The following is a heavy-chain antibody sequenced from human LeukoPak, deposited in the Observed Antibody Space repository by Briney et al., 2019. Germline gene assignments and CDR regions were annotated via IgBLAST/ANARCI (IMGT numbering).Heavy chain of an antibody. D-gene: IGHD5-12*01. CDR2: VSPYNGDT. CDR1: SYTFTDYG. Sequence: GASVKVSCKASSYTFTDYGINWVRQAPGHGLEWMGWVSPYNGDTRYTQKLQGRVTLTTDTSTSTAYMELRSLTSDDTAVYYSARVGRWLRAFDIWSQGTMITVSS. J-gene: IGHJ3*02. V-gene: IGHV1-18*01. CDR3: ARVGRWLRAFDI.